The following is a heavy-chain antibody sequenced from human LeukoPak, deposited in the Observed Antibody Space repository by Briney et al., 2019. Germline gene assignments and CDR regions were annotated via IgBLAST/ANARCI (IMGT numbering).Heavy chain of an antibody. D-gene: IGHD6-13*01. J-gene: IGHJ4*02. V-gene: IGHV3-23*01. CDR1: GFTFSSYA. CDR3: ATLGSRWQLDY. CDR2: ISGSGGST. Sequence: GGSVRLSCAASGFTFSSYAMTWVRQAPGKGLEWVSAISGSGGSTSYADSVKGRCTISRDNSKNTLFLQMNSLRAEDTAVYYCATLGSRWQLDYWGQGTLGTVSS.